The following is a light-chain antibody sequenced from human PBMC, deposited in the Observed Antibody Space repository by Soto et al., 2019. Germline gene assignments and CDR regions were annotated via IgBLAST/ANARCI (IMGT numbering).Light chain of an antibody. CDR3: QQYGRSPFT. V-gene: IGKV3-20*01. J-gene: IGKJ3*01. CDR2: GAS. CDR1: QSVSSNY. Sequence: EIVMTQSPVTLSLSPVETSTLSFRASQSVSSNYVAWFHQKPGQAPRLLIYGASSRATGVPDRFSASGSGTDFTLTISRLEPEDFAVYYCQQYGRSPFTFGPGTKVDIK.